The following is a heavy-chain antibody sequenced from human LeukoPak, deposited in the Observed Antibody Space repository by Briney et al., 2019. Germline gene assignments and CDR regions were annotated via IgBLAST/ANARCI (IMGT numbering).Heavy chain of an antibody. V-gene: IGHV3-74*01. J-gene: IGHJ5*02. CDR1: RFTFSSYW. D-gene: IGHD4-11*01. CDR3: VRDLYSDYNWFDP. CDR2: INGDGSST. Sequence: GSLRLSCAASRFTFSSYWMHWVRQAPGKGLVWVSRINGDGSSTSYADSVKGRFTVSRDNAKSTLYLQMKSLRVEDTAMYYCVRDLYSDYNWFDPWGQGTLVTVSS.